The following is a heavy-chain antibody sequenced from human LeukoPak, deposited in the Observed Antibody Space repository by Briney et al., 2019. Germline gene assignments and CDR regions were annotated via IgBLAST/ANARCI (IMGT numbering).Heavy chain of an antibody. CDR3: AELGITMIGGV. Sequence: GGSLRLSCAASGFTFSSYSMNWVRQAPGKGLEWVSYISSSTGTIYYADSVKGRFTISRDNAKNSLHLQMNSLRAEDTAVYYCAELGITMIGGVWGKGTTVTISS. CDR1: GFTFSSYS. V-gene: IGHV3-48*04. D-gene: IGHD3-10*02. J-gene: IGHJ6*04. CDR2: ISSSTGTI.